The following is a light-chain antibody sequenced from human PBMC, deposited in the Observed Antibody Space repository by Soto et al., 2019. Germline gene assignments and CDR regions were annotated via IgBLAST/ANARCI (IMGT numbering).Light chain of an antibody. CDR1: QSVTSNY. CDR2: GAS. V-gene: IGKV3D-20*02. CDR3: QQRYNWPLT. J-gene: IGKJ4*01. Sequence: EIVLTQSPGTLSSSPGERVTLSCRASQSVTSNYLAWYQQKPGQSPRLLIFGASIRDTGIPDRFSGSGSGTDFILTISSLEPEDFAVYYCQQRYNWPLTFGGGTKVDTK.